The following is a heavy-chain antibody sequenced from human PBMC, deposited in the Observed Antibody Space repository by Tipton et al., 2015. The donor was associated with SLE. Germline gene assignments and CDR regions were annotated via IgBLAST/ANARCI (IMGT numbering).Heavy chain of an antibody. J-gene: IGHJ4*02. D-gene: IGHD6-19*01. CDR1: GGSFSDYL. V-gene: IGHV4-34*01. Sequence: TLSLTCAVYGGSFSDYLWSWIRQTPVKGLEWIGEINHIGVPNYNPSRESRVTISVDTSKNQFSLKLSSVTAADTAVYYCAREKWLPLDYWGQGTLVTVSS. CDR3: AREKWLPLDY. CDR2: INHIGVP.